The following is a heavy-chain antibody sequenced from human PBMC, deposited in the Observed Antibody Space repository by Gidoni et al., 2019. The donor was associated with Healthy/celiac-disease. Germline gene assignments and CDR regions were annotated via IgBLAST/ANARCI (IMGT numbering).Heavy chain of an antibody. Sequence: QLQLQESGPGLVKPSETLSLTCTVSGGSISSSSYYWGWIRQPPGKGLEWIGSIYYSGSTYSNPSLKSRVTISVDTSKNQFSLKLSSVTAADTAVYYCARPSSGWYGGWFDPWGQGTLVTVSS. D-gene: IGHD6-19*01. CDR2: IYYSGST. CDR1: GGSISSSSYY. V-gene: IGHV4-39*01. CDR3: ARPSSGWYGGWFDP. J-gene: IGHJ5*02.